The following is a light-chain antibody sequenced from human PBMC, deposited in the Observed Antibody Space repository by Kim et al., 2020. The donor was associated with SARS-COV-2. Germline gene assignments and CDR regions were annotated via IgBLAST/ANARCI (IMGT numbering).Light chain of an antibody. Sequence: ELVLTQSPGTLSLSPGEKVTLSCRASQSVNSRYLAWYQQKPGRAPRLLIYGASTRASGIPDRFSGSDLGTDFTLTISRLEPEDFAVYFCQQYDTSFLYTFGQGTKLEIK. CDR2: GAS. CDR1: QSVNSRY. CDR3: QQYDTSFLYT. J-gene: IGKJ2*01. V-gene: IGKV3-20*01.